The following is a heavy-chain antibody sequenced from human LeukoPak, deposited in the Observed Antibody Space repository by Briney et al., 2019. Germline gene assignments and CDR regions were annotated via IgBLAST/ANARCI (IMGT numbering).Heavy chain of an antibody. CDR1: EFSVGSNY. V-gene: IGHV3-66*01. CDR3: ARDRGRYYMDV. Sequence: PGGSLRLSCAASEFSVGSNYMTWVRQAPGKGLEWVSLIYSGGSTYYADSVKGRFTISRENAKNSLYLQMNSLRAGDTAVYYCARDRGRYYMDVWGKGTTVTISS. D-gene: IGHD6-25*01. CDR2: IYSGGST. J-gene: IGHJ6*03.